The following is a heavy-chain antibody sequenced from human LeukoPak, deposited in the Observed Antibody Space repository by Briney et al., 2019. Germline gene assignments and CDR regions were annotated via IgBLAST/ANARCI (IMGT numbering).Heavy chain of an antibody. CDR1: GFTFSSYG. CDR3: AKDTATVVTWYYFDY. D-gene: IGHD4-23*01. J-gene: IGHJ4*02. Sequence: GGSLRLSCAASGFTFSSYGMHWVRQAAGKGLEWVAVISYDGSNKYYADSVKGRFTISRDNSKNTLYLQMNSLRAEDTAVYYCAKDTATVVTWYYFDYWGQGTLVTVSS. CDR2: ISYDGSNK. V-gene: IGHV3-30*18.